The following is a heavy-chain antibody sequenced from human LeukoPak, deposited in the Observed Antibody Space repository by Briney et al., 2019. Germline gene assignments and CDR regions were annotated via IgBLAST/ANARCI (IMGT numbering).Heavy chain of an antibody. V-gene: IGHV3-23*01. CDR1: GFTFSNYV. CDR3: ERGSARSRGYHGIY. CDR2: ISGRGGRT. Sequence: RGSLRLPCVVSGFTFSNYVMSWVRQAPGKRLEWVSSISGRGGRTHYIDSVKGRFTISRDHSKNTLYLQMKSRSGEDTATYYCERGSARSRGYHGIYWGQGTLVTVSS. J-gene: IGHJ4*02. D-gene: IGHD3-22*01.